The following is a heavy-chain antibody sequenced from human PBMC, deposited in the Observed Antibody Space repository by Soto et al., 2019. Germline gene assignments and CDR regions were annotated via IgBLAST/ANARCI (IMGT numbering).Heavy chain of an antibody. V-gene: IGHV3-9*01. J-gene: IGHJ4*02. Sequence: EVQLVESGGGLVQPGRSLRLSCAASGFTFDDYAMHWVRQAPGKGLEWVSGISWDSGSIGYADSVKGRFTISRDNAKNSLYLQMNSLRTEDTALYNCEKVMSGAVAGSFDYWGQGTLVTVSS. CDR2: ISWDSGSI. CDR1: GFTFDDYA. CDR3: EKVMSGAVAGSFDY. D-gene: IGHD6-19*01.